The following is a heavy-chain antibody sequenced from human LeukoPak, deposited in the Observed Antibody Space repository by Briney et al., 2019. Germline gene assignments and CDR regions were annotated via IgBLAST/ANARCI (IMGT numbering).Heavy chain of an antibody. Sequence: SETLSLTCTVSGGSISSSVYYLGWIRQPPGKGLEWIGSIYYSGSTYYNASLKSRVTISVDTSKNQFSLKLSSVTAADTAVYYCARHNRGYSYGAFDYWGQGTLVTVSS. J-gene: IGHJ4*02. CDR1: GGSISSSVYY. CDR2: IYYSGST. V-gene: IGHV4-39*01. CDR3: ARHNRGYSYGAFDY. D-gene: IGHD5-18*01.